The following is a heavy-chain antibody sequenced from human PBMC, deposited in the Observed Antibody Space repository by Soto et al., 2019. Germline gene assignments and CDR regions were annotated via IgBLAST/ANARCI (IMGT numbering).Heavy chain of an antibody. Sequence: QVQLQESGPGLVKPSETLSLTCTVSGGSINNYYWSWIRQPPGKGLEWIGCMYYSGSTNYNPSLKSRVIISLDTSKNQVSLRLSSVTAADTAVYYCARHGGTWELPNWFDPWGQGTLVTVSS. CDR2: MYYSGST. V-gene: IGHV4-59*08. CDR1: GGSINNYY. J-gene: IGHJ5*02. CDR3: ARHGGTWELPNWFDP. D-gene: IGHD1-26*01.